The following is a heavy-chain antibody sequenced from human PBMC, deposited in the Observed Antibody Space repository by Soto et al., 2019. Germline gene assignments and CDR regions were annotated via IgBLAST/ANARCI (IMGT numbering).Heavy chain of an antibody. Sequence: GGSLRLSCAASGLTFSSYAMSWVRQAPGKGLEWVSAISGSGGSTYYADSVKGRFTISRDNSKNTLYLQMNSLRAEDTAVYYCAKPSGGDIVVVPASSGYMDVWGKGTTVTVSS. J-gene: IGHJ6*03. D-gene: IGHD2-2*01. V-gene: IGHV3-23*01. CDR2: ISGSGGST. CDR1: GLTFSSYA. CDR3: AKPSGGDIVVVPASSGYMDV.